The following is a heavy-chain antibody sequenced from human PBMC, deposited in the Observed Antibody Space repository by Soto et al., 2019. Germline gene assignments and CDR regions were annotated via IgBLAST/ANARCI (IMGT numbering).Heavy chain of an antibody. J-gene: IGHJ4*02. CDR2: IYYSGST. V-gene: IGHV4-31*03. D-gene: IGHD2-21*02. CDR1: GGSISSGDYF. CDR3: ARIRRNYGGGNYLENFDY. Sequence: SETLSLTCSVSGGSISSGDYFWTWIRQHPGKGLEWIGYIYYSGSTNYNPSLKSRVTISVDTSKNQFSLKLSSVTAADTAVYYCARIRRNYGGGNYLENFDYWGQGTLVTVSS.